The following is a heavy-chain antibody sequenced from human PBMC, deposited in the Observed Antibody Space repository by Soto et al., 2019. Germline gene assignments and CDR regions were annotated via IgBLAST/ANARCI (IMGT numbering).Heavy chain of an antibody. CDR3: AKDIGVAVAGTGGASDI. CDR1: GFTFDDYG. Sequence: EVQLVESGGGLVQPGRSLRLSCAASGFTFDDYGMYWVRQAPGQGLEWVSGISWNSGSIGYADSVKGRFTISRDNAKNSLYLQMNSLRTEDTALYYCAKDIGVAVAGTGGASDIWGQGTMVTVSS. D-gene: IGHD6-19*01. J-gene: IGHJ3*02. CDR2: ISWNSGSI. V-gene: IGHV3-9*01.